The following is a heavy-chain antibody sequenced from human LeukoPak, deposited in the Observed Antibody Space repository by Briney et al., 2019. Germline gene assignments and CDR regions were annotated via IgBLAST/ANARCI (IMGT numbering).Heavy chain of an antibody. D-gene: IGHD1-1*01. CDR1: GFTFDDYG. CDR3: ERGIDDGDNWFDP. J-gene: IGHJ5*02. V-gene: IGHV3-20*04. Sequence: AGSLSLSCAASGFTFDDYGMSWVRQPPGKGLEWVSGITWNGGSTGYADSVKGRFTISRDNAKNSLYLQMNSLRAEDTALYYCERGIDDGDNWFDPWGQGTLVTVSS. CDR2: ITWNGGST.